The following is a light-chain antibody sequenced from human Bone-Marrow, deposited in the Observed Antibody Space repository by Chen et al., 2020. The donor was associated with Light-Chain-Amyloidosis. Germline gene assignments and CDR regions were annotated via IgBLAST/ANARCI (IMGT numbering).Light chain of an antibody. CDR1: ISNIGSNS. CDR3: VAWDDSLNGPM. V-gene: IGLV1-44*01. CDR2: NND. J-gene: IGLJ3*02. Sequence: QSVLTQPPSASGTPGHRVTISCSGGISNIGSNSVNWHQQLPGTAPRLLIYNNDRRPSGVPDRFSGSKSGTSASLAIIGVQSEDEADYYCVAWDDSLNGPMFGGGTKLTVL.